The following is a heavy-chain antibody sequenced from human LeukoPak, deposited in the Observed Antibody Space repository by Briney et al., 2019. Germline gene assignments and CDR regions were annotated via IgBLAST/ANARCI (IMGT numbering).Heavy chain of an antibody. CDR2: ISYSGST. CDR1: GDSFSNYY. J-gene: IGHJ4*02. V-gene: IGHV4-59*08. CDR3: VRHRPPTLIVQAGDFDS. D-gene: IGHD2/OR15-2a*01. Sequence: SETLSLTCIVSGDSFSNYYWSWIRQPPGKGLEWIGYISYSGSTNYNPSLKSRVAISVDTSKNQFSLKVTSVTAADTAVYHCVRHRPPTLIVQAGDFDSWGQGTLVTVS.